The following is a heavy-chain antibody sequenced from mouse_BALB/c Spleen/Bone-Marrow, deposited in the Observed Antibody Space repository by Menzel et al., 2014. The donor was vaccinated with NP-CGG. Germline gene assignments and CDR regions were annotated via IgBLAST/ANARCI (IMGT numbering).Heavy chain of an antibody. CDR2: INPSIGRT. J-gene: IGHJ3*01. D-gene: IGHD2-3*01. Sequence: QVQLQQSGAELVKPGASVKLSCKASGYTFTSYWIHWVKLRPGQGLEWIGEINPSIGRTNYNEKFKNKATLTVDKSSSTAYIQLSSLTSEDSAVYYCARYDGPAWFAYWGQGTLVTVSA. V-gene: IGHV1S81*02. CDR3: ARYDGPAWFAY. CDR1: GYTFTSYW.